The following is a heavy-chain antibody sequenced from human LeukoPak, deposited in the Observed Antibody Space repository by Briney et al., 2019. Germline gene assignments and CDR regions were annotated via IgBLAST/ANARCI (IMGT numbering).Heavy chain of an antibody. V-gene: IGHV4-59*12. CDR2: IYYTGTT. D-gene: IGHD3-10*01. CDR1: GGSIGSYY. Sequence: PSETLSLTCIVSGGSIGSYYWSWIRQPPGKGLEWIGYIYYTGTTGYNPSLKSRVTISIDTSKNQFSLKLSSVTAADTAVYYCALGGFGELFDYWGQGTLVTVSS. J-gene: IGHJ4*02. CDR3: ALGGFGELFDY.